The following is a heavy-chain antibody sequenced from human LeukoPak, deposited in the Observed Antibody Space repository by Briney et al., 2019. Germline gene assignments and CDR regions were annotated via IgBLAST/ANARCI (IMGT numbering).Heavy chain of an antibody. CDR2: IYTSGST. V-gene: IGHV4-59*10. J-gene: IGHJ5*02. CDR3: ARAPIAVAGTWAFDP. Sequence: PSETLSLACAVYGGSFSGYYWSWIRQPAGKGLEWIGRIYTSGSTDYNPSLKSRVTMSVDTSKNQFSLKLSSVTAADTAVYYCARAPIAVAGTWAFDPWGQGTLVTVSS. D-gene: IGHD6-19*01. CDR1: GGSFSGYY.